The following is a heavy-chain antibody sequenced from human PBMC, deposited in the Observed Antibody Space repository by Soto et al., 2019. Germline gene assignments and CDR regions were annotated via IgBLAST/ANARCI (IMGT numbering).Heavy chain of an antibody. J-gene: IGHJ4*02. V-gene: IGHV3-23*01. CDR3: ARAQPTYSSSYFDY. Sequence: EVQLLESGGDLVQPGGSLRLSCAASGFTFSSYAMSWVRQAPGKGLKWVSTISGRGDDTYYTDSVKGRFTISRDNSKNTLYVHMNSLRAEDTAVYYCARAQPTYSSSYFDYWGQGTLVTVSS. CDR1: GFTFSSYA. D-gene: IGHD3-22*01. CDR2: ISGRGDDT.